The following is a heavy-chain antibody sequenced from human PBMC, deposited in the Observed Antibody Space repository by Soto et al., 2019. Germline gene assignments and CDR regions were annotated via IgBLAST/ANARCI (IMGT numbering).Heavy chain of an antibody. J-gene: IGHJ4*02. V-gene: IGHV3-30*18. CDR3: AKPLDQWVPDH. Sequence: QVLLVESGGGVVQPGGSLRLSCAASGFTFRTHGMHWVRQAPGKGLEWVALISNDGTNKYYADSVKGRFTISRDNSENMVFLQMNTLRSDDTAVYYCAKPLDQWVPDHWGQGTLVTVSS. CDR1: GFTFRTHG. D-gene: IGHD1-26*01. CDR2: ISNDGTNK.